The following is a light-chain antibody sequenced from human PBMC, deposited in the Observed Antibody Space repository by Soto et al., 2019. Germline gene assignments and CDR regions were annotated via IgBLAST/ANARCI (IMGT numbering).Light chain of an antibody. V-gene: IGLV1-40*01. CDR1: GSNIGAGYN. CDR2: GNT. J-gene: IGLJ1*01. Sequence: QSVLTQPSSVSGDPGQTVTISCTGSGSNIGAGYNVHWYQQLPGTAPKLLIHGNTNRPSGVPDRFSGSESGTSASLAITGLQVEDEGNYYCQSYDNRLRAVFGTGTKVTVL. CDR3: QSYDNRLRAV.